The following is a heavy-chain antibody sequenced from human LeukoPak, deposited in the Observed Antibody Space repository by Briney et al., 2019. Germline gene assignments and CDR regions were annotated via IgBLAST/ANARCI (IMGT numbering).Heavy chain of an antibody. Sequence: GGSLRLSCAASGFTFSSYAMSWVRQAPGKGLEWVSAISGSGGSTYYADSVKGRFTISRDNSKNTLYLQMNSLRAEDTAVYYCAKDLRGYSYGYFVSYDYWGQGTLVTVSS. J-gene: IGHJ4*02. CDR2: ISGSGGST. D-gene: IGHD5-18*01. CDR1: GFTFSSYA. CDR3: AKDLRGYSYGYFVSYDY. V-gene: IGHV3-23*01.